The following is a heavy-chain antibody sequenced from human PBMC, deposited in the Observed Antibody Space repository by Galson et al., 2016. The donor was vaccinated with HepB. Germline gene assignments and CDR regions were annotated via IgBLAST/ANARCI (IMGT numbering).Heavy chain of an antibody. CDR2: VNPSGDST. J-gene: IGHJ4*02. Sequence: SVKVSCKASGYNFITYYVHWVRQAPGQGLEWMGLVNPSGDSTTYAPGFHDRVTVTRDTSTRPVYMELSRLTSEDTAIYYCARAMGDHSSSWRTFDYWGQGTLVTVSS. CDR1: GYNFITYY. CDR3: ARAMGDHSSSWRTFDY. D-gene: IGHD6-13*01. V-gene: IGHV1-46*01.